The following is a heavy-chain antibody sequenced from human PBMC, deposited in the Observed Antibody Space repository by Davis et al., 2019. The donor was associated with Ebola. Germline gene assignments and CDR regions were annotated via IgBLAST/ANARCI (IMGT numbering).Heavy chain of an antibody. CDR1: GDTLTSYA. CDR2: IIPVFRTA. J-gene: IGHJ6*04. V-gene: IGHV1-69*13. D-gene: IGHD3-16*01. CDR3: ARDMGYSARYYAMDV. Sequence: SVKVSCKAVGDTLTSYAMTWVRQAPGQGLEWMGGIIPVFRTANYAQKFQGRITITADEATSTAYMELGSLRSEDTAVYYCARDMGYSARYYAMDVWGKGTTVTVSS.